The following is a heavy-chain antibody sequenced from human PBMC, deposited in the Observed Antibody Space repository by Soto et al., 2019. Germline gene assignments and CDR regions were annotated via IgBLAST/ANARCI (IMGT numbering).Heavy chain of an antibody. Sequence: HPGGSLRLSCAASGFTFSSYAMSWVRQAPGKGLEWVSAISGSGGSTYYADSVKGRFTISRDNSKNTLYLQMNSLRAEDTAVYYCAADIVVVPAAHMPSPWGQGTLVTVSS. CDR1: GFTFSSYA. CDR2: ISGSGGST. CDR3: AADIVVVPAAHMPSP. V-gene: IGHV3-23*01. J-gene: IGHJ5*02. D-gene: IGHD2-2*01.